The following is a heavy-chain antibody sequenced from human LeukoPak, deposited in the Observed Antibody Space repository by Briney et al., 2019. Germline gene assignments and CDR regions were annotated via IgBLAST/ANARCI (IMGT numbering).Heavy chain of an antibody. CDR1: GGSTSSYY. D-gene: IGHD4-17*01. J-gene: IGHJ5*02. Sequence: SETLSLTCTVSGGSTSSYYWSWIRQPPGKGLEWIGYIYYSGSTNYNPSLKSRVTMSVDTSKNQFSLKLSSVTAADTAVYYCARKSVTTGVIQGNWFDPWGQGTLVTVSS. CDR3: ARKSVTTGVIQGNWFDP. V-gene: IGHV4-59*12. CDR2: IYYSGST.